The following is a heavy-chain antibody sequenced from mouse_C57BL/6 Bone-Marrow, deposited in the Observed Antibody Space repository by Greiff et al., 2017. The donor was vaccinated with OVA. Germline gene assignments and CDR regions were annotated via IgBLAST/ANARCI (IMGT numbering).Heavy chain of an antibody. Sequence: VQLVESGPGLVQPSQSLSITCTVSGFSLTSYGVHWVRQSPGKGLEWLGVLWSGGSTDYNAAFISRLSISKDNSKSQVFFKMNSLQADDTAIYYCARTGWLYYYAMDYWGQGTSVTVSS. CDR1: GFSLTSYG. D-gene: IGHD2-3*01. J-gene: IGHJ4*01. CDR2: LWSGGST. CDR3: ARTGWLYYYAMDY. V-gene: IGHV2-2*01.